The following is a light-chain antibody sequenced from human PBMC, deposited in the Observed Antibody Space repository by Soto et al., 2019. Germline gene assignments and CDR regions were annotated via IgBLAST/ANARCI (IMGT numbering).Light chain of an antibody. CDR2: WAS. CDR1: QSVLYSSNNQNS. CDR3: QQYYSTPLT. J-gene: IGKJ4*01. V-gene: IGKV4-1*01. Sequence: DIVMTQSPDSLAVSLGERATINCKSSQSVLYSSNNQNSLAWYQQKPGQPPKLLIYWASTRESGVPDRFSGSGSATDFTLTISSLQAEDVAVYYCQQYYSTPLTFGRGTKLEIK.